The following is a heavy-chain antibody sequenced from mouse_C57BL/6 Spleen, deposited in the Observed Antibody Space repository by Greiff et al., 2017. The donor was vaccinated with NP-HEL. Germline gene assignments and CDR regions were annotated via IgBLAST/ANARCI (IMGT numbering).Heavy chain of an antibody. CDR3: ARAYSNYMYYFDY. Sequence: EVKLQESGPGLVNPSQSLSLTCSVTGYSITRGYYWNWIRQFPGNKLEWMGYISYDGSNNYNPSLKNRISITSDTSKNPFFLKLNSVTTEDTATYYCARAYSNYMYYFDYWGQGTTLTVSS. CDR2: ISYDGSN. V-gene: IGHV3-6*01. CDR1: GYSITRGYY. D-gene: IGHD2-5*01. J-gene: IGHJ2*01.